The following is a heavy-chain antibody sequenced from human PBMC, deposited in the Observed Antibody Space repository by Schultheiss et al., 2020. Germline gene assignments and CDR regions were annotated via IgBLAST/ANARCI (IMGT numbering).Heavy chain of an antibody. CDR1: GGSISSGGYY. D-gene: IGHD6-19*01. CDR3: ASQAVAAFRTFDY. J-gene: IGHJ4*02. V-gene: IGHV4-30-4*01. Sequence: SETLSLTCTVSGGSISSGGYYWSWIRQPPGKGLEWIGYIYYSGSTYYNPSLKSRVTISVDTSKNQFSLKLSSVTAADTAVYYCASQAVAAFRTFDYWGQGTLVTVSS. CDR2: IYYSGST.